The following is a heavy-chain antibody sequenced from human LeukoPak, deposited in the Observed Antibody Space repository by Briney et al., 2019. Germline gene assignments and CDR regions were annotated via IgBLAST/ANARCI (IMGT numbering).Heavy chain of an antibody. CDR1: GGSFSGYY. J-gene: IGHJ5*02. V-gene: IGHV4-34*01. Sequence: PSETLSLTCAVYGGSFSGYYWSWIRQPPGKGLEWIGEINHSGSTNYNPSLKSRVTISVDTSKNQFSVKLSFVTAADTAVYYCARERDWFDPWGQGTLVTVSS. CDR3: ARERDWFDP. CDR2: INHSGST.